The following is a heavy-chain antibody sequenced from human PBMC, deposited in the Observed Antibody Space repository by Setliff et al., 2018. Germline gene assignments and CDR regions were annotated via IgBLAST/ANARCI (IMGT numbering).Heavy chain of an antibody. CDR3: ARSGYSSGWSNY. V-gene: IGHV4-59*01. CDR2: IYYSGST. J-gene: IGHJ4*02. CDR1: GGSISSYY. Sequence: SSETLSLTCTVSGGSISSYYWSWIRQPPGKGLEWIGYIYYSGSTSYNPSLKSRVTISVDMSKNQFSLNLTSVTAADTAVYYCARSGYSSGWSNYWGQGMLVTVSS. D-gene: IGHD6-19*01.